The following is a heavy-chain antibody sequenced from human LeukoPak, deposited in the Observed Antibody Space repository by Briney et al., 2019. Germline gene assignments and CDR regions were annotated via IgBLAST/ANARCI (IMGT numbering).Heavy chain of an antibody. CDR2: INWNGGST. Sequence: GGSLRLSCAASGFTFDDYGMSWVRQAPGKGLEWVSGINWNGGSTGYADSVNCRFTISRDNAKNSLYLQMNSLRAEDTALYYCARAGIPGGYMDVWGKGTTVTVSS. D-gene: IGHD6-13*01. V-gene: IGHV3-20*04. CDR1: GFTFDDYG. CDR3: ARAGIPGGYMDV. J-gene: IGHJ6*03.